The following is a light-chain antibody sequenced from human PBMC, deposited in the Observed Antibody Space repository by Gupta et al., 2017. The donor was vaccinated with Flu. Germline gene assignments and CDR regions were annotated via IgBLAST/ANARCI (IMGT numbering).Light chain of an antibody. CDR2: GVS. CDR1: QKISSTS. V-gene: IGKV3-20*01. Sequence: DIVFTQSPGPVSLSLEEGVTLSCRASQKISSTSLAWFQQRPGQTPRLLIHGVSRRATGIPDRISGSGSGTDFTLKITSVEPEDVGIYYCQQYGSRPLTFGGGSRIEIK. J-gene: IGKJ4*02. CDR3: QQYGSRPLT.